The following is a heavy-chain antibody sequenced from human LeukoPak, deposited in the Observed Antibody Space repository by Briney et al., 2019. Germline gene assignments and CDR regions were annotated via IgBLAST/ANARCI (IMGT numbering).Heavy chain of an antibody. V-gene: IGHV3-66*02. CDR2: IYSGGST. J-gene: IGHJ6*03. Sequence: GGSLSLSCAASGFTFSGNYWSWFRKPPGKGLEWVSVIYSGGSTYYADSVKGRFTISRDNSKNTLYLQMNSLRAEDTAVYYCARSSYYYMDVWGKGTTVTVSS. CDR1: GFTFSGNY. CDR3: ARSSYYYMDV. D-gene: IGHD6-6*01.